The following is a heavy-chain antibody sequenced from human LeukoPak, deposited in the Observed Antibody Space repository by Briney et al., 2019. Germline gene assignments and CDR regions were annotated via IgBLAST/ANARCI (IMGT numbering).Heavy chain of an antibody. V-gene: IGHV4-39*07. J-gene: IGHJ6*03. CDR2: IYYSGST. Sequence: PSETLSLTCIVSGGSISSSSYYWGWIRQPPGKGLEWIGSIYYSGSTNYNPSLKSRVTISVDTSKNQFSLKLSSVTAADTAVYYCARGYHSYYYYYYMDVWGKGTTVTISS. D-gene: IGHD2-2*01. CDR1: GGSISSSSYY. CDR3: ARGYHSYYYYYYMDV.